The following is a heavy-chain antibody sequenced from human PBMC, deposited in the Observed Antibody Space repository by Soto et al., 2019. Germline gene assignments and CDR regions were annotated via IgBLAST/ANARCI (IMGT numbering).Heavy chain of an antibody. J-gene: IGHJ6*02. Sequence: SETLSLTCAVYGGSFSGYYWSWIRQPPGKGLEWIGEINHSGSTNYNPSLKSRVTISVDTSKNQFSLKLSSVTAADTAVYYCASGGSGSYYYYYGMDVWGQGTTVT. D-gene: IGHD3-10*01. CDR1: GGSFSGYY. CDR3: ASGGSGSYYYYYGMDV. CDR2: INHSGST. V-gene: IGHV4-34*01.